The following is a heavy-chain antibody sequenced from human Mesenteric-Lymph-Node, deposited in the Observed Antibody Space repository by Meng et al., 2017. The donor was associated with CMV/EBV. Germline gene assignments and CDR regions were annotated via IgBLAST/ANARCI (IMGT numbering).Heavy chain of an antibody. CDR1: TFTGYY. Sequence: TFTGYYMHWVRQAPGQGLEWMGRINPNSGGTNYAQKFQGRFTMTRDTSISTAYMELSRLRSDDTAVYYCARFGSGITMVRGAMGFDYWGQGTLVTVSS. J-gene: IGHJ4*02. V-gene: IGHV1-2*06. CDR3: ARFGSGITMVRGAMGFDY. CDR2: INPNSGGT. D-gene: IGHD3-10*01.